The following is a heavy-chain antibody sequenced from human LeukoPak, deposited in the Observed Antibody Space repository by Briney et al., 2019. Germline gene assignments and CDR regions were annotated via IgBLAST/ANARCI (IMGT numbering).Heavy chain of an antibody. CDR2: INHSGST. D-gene: IGHD6-13*01. CDR1: GGSFCGYY. Sequence: PSETLSLTCAASGGSFCGYYWCWIRQPPRRGREWIAEINHSGSTNYNPSLKNRGIIKVDTSKNQSSLKLSSVTAADTAVYYCARAGIAAGRWFDPWGQGTLVTVSS. V-gene: IGHV4-34*01. J-gene: IGHJ5*02. CDR3: ARAGIAAGRWFDP.